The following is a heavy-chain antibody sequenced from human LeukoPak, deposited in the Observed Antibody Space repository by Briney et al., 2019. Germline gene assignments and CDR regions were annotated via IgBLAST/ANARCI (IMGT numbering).Heavy chain of an antibody. CDR1: GYSFTSYW. CDR3: ARLRGCSSTGCYSYPDY. CDR2: IYPGDSDT. Sequence: PGESLKISCKGSGYSFTSYWIGWVRQMPGKGLEWMGIIYPGDSDTRYSPSFQGQVTISADKSISTAYLQWSSLKASDTAMYYCARLRGCSSTGCYSYPDYWGQGTLVTVSS. J-gene: IGHJ4*02. V-gene: IGHV5-51*01. D-gene: IGHD2-2*01.